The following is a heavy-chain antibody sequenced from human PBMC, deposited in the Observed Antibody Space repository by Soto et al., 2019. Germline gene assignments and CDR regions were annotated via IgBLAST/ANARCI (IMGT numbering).Heavy chain of an antibody. J-gene: IGHJ5*02. Sequence: QVTLVQSGAEVKKPGASVYVSCKASGYTFTDYYVHWVRQAPGQGLEWMGWINPNVGGTNYARKFQGRVTMTRDTSISTVYMKLTRLSPDDTAIYYCARGGRDVPRIPYDTWGQGTRVTVSS. V-gene: IGHV1-2*02. CDR1: GYTFTDYY. D-gene: IGHD3-16*01. CDR2: INPNVGGT. CDR3: ARGGRDVPRIPYDT.